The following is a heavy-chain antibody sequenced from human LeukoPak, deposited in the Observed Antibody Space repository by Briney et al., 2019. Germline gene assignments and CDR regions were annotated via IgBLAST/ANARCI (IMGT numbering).Heavy chain of an antibody. D-gene: IGHD1-26*01. J-gene: IGHJ4*02. CDR1: GGSISSYY. V-gene: IGHV4-59*01. CDR2: IYYSGST. CDR3: ARGPYSGSYEFDY. Sequence: PSETLSLTCTVSGGSISSYYWSWIRQPPGKGLEWIGYIYYSGSTNYNPSPKSRVTISVDTSKNQFSLKLSSVTAADTAVYYCARGPYSGSYEFDYWGQGTLVTVSS.